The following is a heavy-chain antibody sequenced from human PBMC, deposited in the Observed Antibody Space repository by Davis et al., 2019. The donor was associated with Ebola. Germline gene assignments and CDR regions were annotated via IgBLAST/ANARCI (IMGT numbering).Heavy chain of an antibody. J-gene: IGHJ5*02. Sequence: SVKVSCKASGYTFTSYGISWVRQAPGQGLEWMGRIIPILGIANYAQKFQGRVTITADKSTSTAYMELSSLRSEDTAVYYCARDTPGFDPWGQGTLVTVSS. CDR3: ARDTPGFDP. CDR2: IIPILGIA. V-gene: IGHV1-69*04. CDR1: GYTFTSYG.